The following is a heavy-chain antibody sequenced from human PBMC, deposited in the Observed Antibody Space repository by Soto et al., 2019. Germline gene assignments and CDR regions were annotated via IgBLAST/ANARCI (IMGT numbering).Heavy chain of an antibody. CDR3: ARLYGLDAFDI. D-gene: IGHD3-16*02. Sequence: QVQLQESGPGLVKPSETLSLTCTVSGGSINSYYWSWIRQPPGKGLEWIGYIYYSGSTNYNTSLKSRVTISVDTSKNQFSLKLSSVTAADTAVYYCARLYGLDAFDIWGQGTMVTVSS. CDR1: GGSINSYY. V-gene: IGHV4-59*08. J-gene: IGHJ3*02. CDR2: IYYSGST.